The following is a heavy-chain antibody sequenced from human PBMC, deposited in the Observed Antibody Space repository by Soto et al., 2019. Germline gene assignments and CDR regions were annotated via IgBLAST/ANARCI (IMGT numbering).Heavy chain of an antibody. CDR3: ARGAAAAGAWYNWFDP. D-gene: IGHD6-13*01. CDR1: AGTFNSYT. CDR2: FIPVLGVT. V-gene: IGHV1-69*02. Sequence: QVQLVQSGAEVKKPGSSVKVSCRASAGTFNSYTLSWVRQAPGQGVEWLGRFIPVLGVTNYAQKFQGRVTLAADKSTSTGDLELNNLTSEDTAVYYCARGAAAAGAWYNWFDPWVQGTLVTVSS. J-gene: IGHJ5*02.